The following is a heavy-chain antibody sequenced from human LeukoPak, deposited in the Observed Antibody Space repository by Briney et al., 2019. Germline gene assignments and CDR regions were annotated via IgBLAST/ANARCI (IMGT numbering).Heavy chain of an antibody. V-gene: IGHV4-59*01. CDR3: AREGTSGTHLNWFDP. CDR1: GGSISSYY. CDR2: IYGSGST. D-gene: IGHD1-1*01. J-gene: IGHJ5*02. Sequence: PSETLSLTCTVSGGSISSYYWSWIRQPPGKGLEWIGHIYGSGSTNYNPSLKSRVTLSVDTSKNQFSLKLSSVTAADTAVYYCAREGTSGTHLNWFDPWGQGTLVTVSS.